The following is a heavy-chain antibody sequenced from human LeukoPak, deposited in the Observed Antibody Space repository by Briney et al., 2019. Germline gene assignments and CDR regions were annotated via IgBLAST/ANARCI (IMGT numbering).Heavy chain of an antibody. CDR2: ISSKANNYAT. J-gene: IGHJ3*01. Sequence: PGGSLRLSCAASGFTFSGSAMHWVRQASGKGLEWVGRISSKANNYATAYAASVKGRFMISRDDSKNTAYLQMYSLKTEDTAVYYCTRRARHWELVGLDAFDVWGQGTMVTVSS. CDR1: GFTFSGSA. D-gene: IGHD1-26*01. V-gene: IGHV3-73*01. CDR3: TRRARHWELVGLDAFDV.